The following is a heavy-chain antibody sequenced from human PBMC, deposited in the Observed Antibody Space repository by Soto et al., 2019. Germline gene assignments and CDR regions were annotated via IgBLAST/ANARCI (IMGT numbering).Heavy chain of an antibody. V-gene: IGHV1-2*02. J-gene: IGHJ5*02. D-gene: IGHD3-16*02. CDR1: GYTFTGYY. CDR2: INPNSGGT. CDR3: ARPTNRKSFWFDP. Sequence: ASVKVSCKASGYTFTGYYMHWVRQAPGQGLEWMGWINPNSGGTNYAQKFQGRVTMTRDTSISTAYMELSRLRSDDTAVYYCARPTNRKSFWFDPWGKGTLVTVSS.